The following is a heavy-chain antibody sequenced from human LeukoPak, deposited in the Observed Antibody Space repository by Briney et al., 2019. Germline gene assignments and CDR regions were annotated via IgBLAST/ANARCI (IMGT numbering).Heavy chain of an antibody. Sequence: GGSLRLSCAASGLTLSNFAMSWVRQAPGKGLEWVSLMSADGGSTFYADSVKGRFTISRDLSRNTLYLQLNSLRAEDTALYYCARISARSFAYWGQGTLVTVSS. V-gene: IGHV3-23*01. J-gene: IGHJ4*02. CDR1: GLTLSNFA. D-gene: IGHD2/OR15-2a*01. CDR3: ARISARSFAY. CDR2: MSADGGST.